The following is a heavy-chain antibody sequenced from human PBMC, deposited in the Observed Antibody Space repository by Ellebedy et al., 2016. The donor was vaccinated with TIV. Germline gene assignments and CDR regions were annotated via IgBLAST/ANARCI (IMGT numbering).Heavy chain of an antibody. CDR3: ARDGPGGLIAAADY. V-gene: IGHV3-7*01. D-gene: IGHD2-15*01. CDR2: INKDGSSR. Sequence: GGSLRLXXAASGFSFSVYYMMWVRQAPGKGLEWVANINKDGSSRGYVDSVKGRFTISRDNAKDSLYLQMNSLRAEDTAVYYCARDGPGGLIAAADYWGQGTLVSVSS. J-gene: IGHJ4*02. CDR1: GFSFSVYY.